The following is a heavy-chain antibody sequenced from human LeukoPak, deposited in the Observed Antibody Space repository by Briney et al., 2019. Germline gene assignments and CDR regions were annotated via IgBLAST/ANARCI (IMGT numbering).Heavy chain of an antibody. Sequence: GGSLRLSCAASGFTFSSYWMHWVRQAPGKGLVWVSRINSDGSGTSYADSVKGRFTISRDNAKNTLYLQMNSLRAEDTAVYYCAGDPPPIAAAGTADYWGQGTLVTVSS. CDR2: INSDGSGT. D-gene: IGHD6-13*01. CDR1: GFTFSSYW. V-gene: IGHV3-74*01. CDR3: AGDPPPIAAAGTADY. J-gene: IGHJ4*02.